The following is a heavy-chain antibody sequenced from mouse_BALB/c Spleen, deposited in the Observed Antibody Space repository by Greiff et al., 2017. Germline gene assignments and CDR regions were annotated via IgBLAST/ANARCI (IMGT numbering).Heavy chain of an antibody. D-gene: IGHD4-1*01. CDR2: IWAGGST. CDR1: GFSLTSYG. V-gene: IGHV2-9*02. Sequence: VQRVESGPGLVAPSQSLSITCTVSGFSLTSYGVHWVRQPPGQGLEWLGVIWAGGSTNYNSALMSRLSISKDNSKSQGFLKMNILQTDDTAMYYWARKLTEGSHGYVDVWGAGTTVTVSS. J-gene: IGHJ1*01. CDR3: ARKLTEGSHGYVDV.